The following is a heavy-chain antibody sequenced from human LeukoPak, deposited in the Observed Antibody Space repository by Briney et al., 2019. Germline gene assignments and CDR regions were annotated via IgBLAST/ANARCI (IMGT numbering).Heavy chain of an antibody. D-gene: IGHD5-12*01. J-gene: IGHJ4*02. CDR1: GYTFTGYY. Sequence: ASVKVSCKASGYTFTGYYMHWVRQAPGQGLEWMGWINPNSGGTNYAQKFQGRVTMTRDTSISTAYMELSRLRSDDTAVYYCARAGDGYNSDTGDDFDWGQGTLVTVSS. V-gene: IGHV1-2*02. CDR2: INPNSGGT. CDR3: ARAGDGYNSDTGDDFD.